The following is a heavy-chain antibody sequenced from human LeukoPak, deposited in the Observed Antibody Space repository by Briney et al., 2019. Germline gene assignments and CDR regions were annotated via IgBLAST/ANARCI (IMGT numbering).Heavy chain of an antibody. J-gene: IGHJ6*02. Sequence: SETLSLTCTVSGGSISSSSYYWGWIRQPPGKGLEWIGSIYHSGSTYYNPSLKSRVTISVDRSKNQFSLKLSSVTAADTAVYYCARLSNAGNYYGMDVWGQGTTVTVSS. CDR3: ARLSNAGNYYGMDV. CDR1: GGSISSSSYY. CDR2: IYHSGST. V-gene: IGHV4-39*07.